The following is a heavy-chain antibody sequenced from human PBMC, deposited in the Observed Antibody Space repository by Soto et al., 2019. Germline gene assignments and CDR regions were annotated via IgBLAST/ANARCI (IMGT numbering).Heavy chain of an antibody. D-gene: IGHD5-12*01. CDR3: VRGRSYSVYDI. CDR2: IYPSGST. V-gene: IGHV4-4*07. CDR1: GGSISGHS. J-gene: IGHJ4*02. Sequence: SETLSLTCAVSGGSISGHSWIWIRQPAGRGLEWIGHIYPSGSTSYNPSLRSRVTMSLDTSNNQIFLKMTSVTAADTAVFYCVRGRSYSVYDIWGPGTLVTVSS.